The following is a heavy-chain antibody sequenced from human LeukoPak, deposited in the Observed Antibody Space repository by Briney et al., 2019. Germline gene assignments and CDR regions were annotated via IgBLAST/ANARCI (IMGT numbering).Heavy chain of an antibody. CDR3: AIPPLSGTGSSRPLAEMDV. Sequence: GGSLRLSCAASGFRFSSYSMNWVRQAPGKGPEWVSYISHTGSTMSYADSVKGRFTISRDNARNSLHLQMNSLRAEDTAVYFCAIPPLSGTGSSRPLAEMDVWGQGTTVTVSS. CDR2: ISHTGSTM. D-gene: IGHD3-10*01. CDR1: GFRFSSYS. J-gene: IGHJ6*02. V-gene: IGHV3-48*04.